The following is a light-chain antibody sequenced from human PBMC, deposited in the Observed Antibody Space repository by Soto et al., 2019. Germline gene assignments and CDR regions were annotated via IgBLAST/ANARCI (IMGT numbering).Light chain of an antibody. CDR3: QQHSQWPIT. V-gene: IGKV3-15*01. CDR2: YIS. CDR1: QNINSN. Sequence: EIVMTQSPGTLSLSPGETATLSCRARQNINSNYLAWYQQKPGQAPRLLIYYISTRAADIPARFSGSGSGTDFTLTVSSLQSEDFAVYYCQQHSQWPITFGQGTRLEIK. J-gene: IGKJ5*01.